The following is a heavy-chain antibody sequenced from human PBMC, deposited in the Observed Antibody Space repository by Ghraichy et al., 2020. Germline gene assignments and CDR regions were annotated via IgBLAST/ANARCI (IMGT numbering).Heavy chain of an antibody. Sequence: GGSLRLSCAASGFTFSSYAMTWVRQAPGKGLEWVSAISGSGGDTFYADSVKGRFTISRDNYKNTLYLQMNSLRAEDTAVYYCARRNYYFEYWGQGTLVTVSS. CDR1: GFTFSSYA. CDR2: ISGSGGDT. J-gene: IGHJ4*02. V-gene: IGHV3-23*01. CDR3: ARRNYYFEY.